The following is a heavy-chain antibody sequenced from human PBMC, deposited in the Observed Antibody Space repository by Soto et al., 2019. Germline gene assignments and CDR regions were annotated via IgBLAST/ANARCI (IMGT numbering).Heavy chain of an antibody. D-gene: IGHD2-15*01. J-gene: IGHJ4*02. Sequence: PGGAPRLSCAAPGFTLSSHASHPVRPAPGKGLEWVAVISYDGSNKYYADSVKGRFTISRDNSKNTLYLQMNSLRAEDTAVYYCAREGYGGNGYDYWGQGTLVTVSS. CDR1: GFTLSSHA. V-gene: IGHV3-30-3*01. CDR2: ISYDGSNK. CDR3: AREGYGGNGYDY.